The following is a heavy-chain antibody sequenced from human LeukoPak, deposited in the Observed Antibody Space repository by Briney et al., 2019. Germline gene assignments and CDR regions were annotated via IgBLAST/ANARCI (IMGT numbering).Heavy chain of an antibody. J-gene: IGHJ4*02. Sequence: GGSLRLSCAASGFTFSSYAMHWVRQAPGKGLEWVAVISYDGSNKYYADSVKGRFTISRDNSKNTLYLQMNSLRAEDTAVYYCARDHQWDYSDSSGYYPDYWGQGTLVTVSS. V-gene: IGHV3-30-3*01. CDR1: GFTFSSYA. CDR3: ARDHQWDYSDSSGYYPDY. CDR2: ISYDGSNK. D-gene: IGHD3-22*01.